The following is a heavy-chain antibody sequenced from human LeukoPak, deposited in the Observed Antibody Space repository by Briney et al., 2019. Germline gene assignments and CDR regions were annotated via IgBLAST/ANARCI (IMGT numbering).Heavy chain of an antibody. CDR1: GFTFNRYW. J-gene: IGHJ1*01. Sequence: GGSLRLSCVVSGFTFNRYWMNWVRQAPGKGLEWVAHINPDGRDTYYVDSVKGRFTISRDNAQNSMYLQMNSLRVEDTAVYYCTSWGDTTAEYFQRWGQGTLVTVSS. CDR2: INPDGRDT. V-gene: IGHV3-7*01. D-gene: IGHD2-21*02. CDR3: TSWGDTTAEYFQR.